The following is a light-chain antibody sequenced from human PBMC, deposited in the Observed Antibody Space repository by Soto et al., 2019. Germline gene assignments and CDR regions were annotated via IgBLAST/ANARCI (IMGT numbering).Light chain of an antibody. J-gene: IGKJ1*01. Sequence: EIVMTQSPATLSVSPGERATLSCRASQSVSSNLAWYQQKPGQAPRLLIYGASTRATGIPARFSGSGSGTEFTLTISSLQSEDFAVYYCQQYNNWPWTFGQRTKADIK. V-gene: IGKV3-15*01. CDR2: GAS. CDR1: QSVSSN. CDR3: QQYNNWPWT.